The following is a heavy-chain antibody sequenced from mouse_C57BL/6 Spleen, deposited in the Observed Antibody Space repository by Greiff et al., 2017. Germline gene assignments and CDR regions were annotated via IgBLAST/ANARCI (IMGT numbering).Heavy chain of an antibody. CDR2: IRSKSSNYAS. Sequence: EVMLVESGGGLVQPKGSLKLSCAASGFTFNTYAMHWVRQAPGKGLEWVARIRSKSSNYASYYADSVKDRFTISRDDSQSMLYLQMNNLKAEDTAMYYGVRASGGTTMDYWGKGTSVTVSS. CDR3: VRASGGTTMDY. V-gene: IGHV10-3*01. D-gene: IGHD2-14*01. CDR1: GFTFNTYA. J-gene: IGHJ4*01.